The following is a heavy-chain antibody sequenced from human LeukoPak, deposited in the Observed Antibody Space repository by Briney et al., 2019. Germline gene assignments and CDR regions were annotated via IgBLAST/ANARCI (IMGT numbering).Heavy chain of an antibody. V-gene: IGHV1-2*03. Sequence: LGASVKVSCKASGYTFTGYYMHWVRQAPGQGLEWMGWINPNSGGTNYAQKFQGRVTMTRDTSISTAYMELSRLRSDDTAVYYCARGSRITMVRGAEYDYWGQGTLVTVSS. J-gene: IGHJ4*02. D-gene: IGHD3-10*01. CDR2: INPNSGGT. CDR1: GYTFTGYY. CDR3: ARGSRITMVRGAEYDY.